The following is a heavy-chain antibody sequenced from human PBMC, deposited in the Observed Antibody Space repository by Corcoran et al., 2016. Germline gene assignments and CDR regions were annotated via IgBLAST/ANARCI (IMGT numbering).Heavy chain of an antibody. V-gene: IGHV1-46*01. CDR2: INPSGGST. Sequence: QVQLVQSGAEVKKPGASVKVSCKASGYTFTSYYMHWVRQAPGQGLEWMGIINPSGGSTSYAQKFQGRVTMTRETSTSTVYMELSSLRSGDTAVYDCARDPVAVVAAPYYYGMDVWGQGTTVTVSS. CDR3: ARDPVAVVAAPYYYGMDV. CDR1: GYTFTSYY. D-gene: IGHD2-15*01. J-gene: IGHJ6*02.